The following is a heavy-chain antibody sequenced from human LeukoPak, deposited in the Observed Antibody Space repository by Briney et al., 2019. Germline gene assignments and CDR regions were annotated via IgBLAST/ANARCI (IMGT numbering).Heavy chain of an antibody. D-gene: IGHD3-10*01. V-gene: IGHV1-24*01. J-gene: IGHJ4*02. Sequence: GASVKVSCKVSGYTLTELSMHWVRQAPGKGLEWMGGFDPEDGETIYAQKFQGRVTMTEDTSTDTAYMELSSLRSEDTAVYYCALIYTRFRKEWVYFDYWGQGTLVTVSS. CDR3: ALIYTRFRKEWVYFDY. CDR1: GYTLTELS. CDR2: FDPEDGET.